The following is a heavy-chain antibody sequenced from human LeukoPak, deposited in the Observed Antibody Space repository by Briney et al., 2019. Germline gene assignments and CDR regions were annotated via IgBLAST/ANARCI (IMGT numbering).Heavy chain of an antibody. J-gene: IGHJ4*02. CDR3: AKGRGVYCSGGSCYSDY. D-gene: IGHD2-15*01. Sequence: PGGSLRLSCAASGFTFSSYGMHWVRQAPGKGLEWVAFIRYDGSNKYYADSVKGRFTISRDNSYNTLYLQMNSLRAEDTAIYYCAKGRGVYCSGGSCYSDYWGQGTLVTVSS. V-gene: IGHV3-30*02. CDR2: IRYDGSNK. CDR1: GFTFSSYG.